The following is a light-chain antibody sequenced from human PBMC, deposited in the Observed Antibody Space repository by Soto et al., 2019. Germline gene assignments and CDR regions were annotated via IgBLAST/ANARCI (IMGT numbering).Light chain of an antibody. CDR1: QTISSW. CDR3: QQYYSSPRT. J-gene: IGKJ1*01. V-gene: IGKV1-5*01. Sequence: DIQMTQSPSTLSGSVGDRVTITCRASQTISSWLAWYQQKPGQAPKLLIHSASTRESGVPDRFSGSGSGTDFTLTISSLQAEDVAVYYCQQYYSSPRTFGQGTKVEIK. CDR2: SAS.